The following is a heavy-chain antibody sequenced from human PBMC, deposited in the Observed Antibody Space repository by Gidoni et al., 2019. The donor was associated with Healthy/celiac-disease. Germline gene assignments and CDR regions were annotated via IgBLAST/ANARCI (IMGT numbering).Heavy chain of an antibody. J-gene: IGHJ6*02. CDR1: VYTFTSYG. Sequence: QVQLVQSGAEVTMPGASVKVSCKASVYTFTSYGISWVRQAPGQGLEWMGWIRAYNGNTNYAQKLQGRVTMTTDTSTSTAYMELSSLRSDDTAVYYCARDRVVVVVGAPRNYYYYGMDVWGQGTTVTVSS. CDR2: IRAYNGNT. D-gene: IGHD2-2*01. V-gene: IGHV1-18*01. CDR3: ARDRVVVVVGAPRNYYYYGMDV.